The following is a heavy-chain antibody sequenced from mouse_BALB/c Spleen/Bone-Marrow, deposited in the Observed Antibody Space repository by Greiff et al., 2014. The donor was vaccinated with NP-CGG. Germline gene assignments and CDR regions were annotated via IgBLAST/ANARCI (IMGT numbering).Heavy chain of an antibody. D-gene: IGHD5-1*01. CDR3: ARDYSGYFDF. J-gene: IGHJ2*01. CDR2: IRNKANGYTT. V-gene: IGHV7-3*02. Sequence: DVMLVESGGGLVQPGGSLRLSCTTSGFTFTDYFMTWVRQPPGKALEWLGFIRNKANGYTTEYNPSVKGRFTISRDTSQGILYLQMNPLRAEDSAIYFCARDYSGYFDFWGQGTTLTVSS. CDR1: GFTFTDYF.